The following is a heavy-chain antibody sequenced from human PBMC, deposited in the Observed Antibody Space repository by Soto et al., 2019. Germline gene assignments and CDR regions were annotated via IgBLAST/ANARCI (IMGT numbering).Heavy chain of an antibody. Sequence: GSLRLSCTASGFIFGDHAVNWFRQAPGKGLGCVGIIKSKGYGGTTEYAASVKGRFTISRDDSKSIAYLQMNSLKTEDTAVYYCTRSFGGGHYGMDVWGQGTTVTVSS. CDR3: TRSFGGGHYGMDV. J-gene: IGHJ6*02. CDR1: GFIFGDHA. V-gene: IGHV3-49*03. CDR2: IKSKGYGGTT. D-gene: IGHD2-15*01.